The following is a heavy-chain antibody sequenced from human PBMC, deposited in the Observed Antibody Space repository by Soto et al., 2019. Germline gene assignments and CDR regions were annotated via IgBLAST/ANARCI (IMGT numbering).Heavy chain of an antibody. D-gene: IGHD4-17*01. Sequence: QVQLVESGGGVVQPGRSLRLSCVASGFTFSSYAMHWVRQAPGKGLEWVAVISYDGSNKYYADSVKGRFTISRDNSKNSLYLPMNSLRAEDTAVYYCARDYGDYWGQGTLVTVSS. V-gene: IGHV3-30-3*01. CDR3: ARDYGDY. J-gene: IGHJ4*02. CDR1: GFTFSSYA. CDR2: ISYDGSNK.